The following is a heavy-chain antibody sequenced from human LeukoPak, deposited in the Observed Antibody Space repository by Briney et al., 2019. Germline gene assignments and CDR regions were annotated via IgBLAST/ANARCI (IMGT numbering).Heavy chain of an antibody. CDR3: ARDRWIFGVVISYFDY. J-gene: IGHJ4*02. D-gene: IGHD3-3*01. V-gene: IGHV3-7*01. CDR2: IKQDGSEK. CDR1: GFTFSSYW. Sequence: GGSLRLSCAVSGFTFSSYWVTWVRQAPGKGLEWVANIKQDGSEKYYVDSVKGRFTISRDNAKNSLYLQMNSLRAEDTAVYYCARDRWIFGVVISYFDYWGQGTLVTVSP.